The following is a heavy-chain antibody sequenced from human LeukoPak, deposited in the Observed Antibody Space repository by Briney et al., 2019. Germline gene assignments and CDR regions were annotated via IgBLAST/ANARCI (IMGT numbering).Heavy chain of an antibody. J-gene: IGHJ4*02. Sequence: GGSLRLSCAASGFTFSGYGMSWVRQAPGKGLEWVSAMSGSGGRTYYADSVKGRFTISRDNSRNTLYSQMNSLRAGDTAVYYCAKSFRSTSLDYWGQGTLVTVSS. CDR2: MSGSGGRT. CDR3: AKSFRSTSLDY. D-gene: IGHD2-2*01. V-gene: IGHV3-23*01. CDR1: GFTFSGYG.